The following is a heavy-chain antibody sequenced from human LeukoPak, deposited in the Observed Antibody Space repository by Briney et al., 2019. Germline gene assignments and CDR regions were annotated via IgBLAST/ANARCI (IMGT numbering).Heavy chain of an antibody. V-gene: IGHV1-2*02. D-gene: IGHD6-6*01. CDR3: ARGPMYSSSSVDYFDY. Sequence: ASVKVSCKASGYTFTGYYMHWVRQAPGQGLEWMGWINPNSGGTNYAQKFQGRVTMTRDTSICAAYMELSRLRSDDTAVYYCARGPMYSSSSVDYFDYWGQGTLVTVSS. J-gene: IGHJ4*02. CDR2: INPNSGGT. CDR1: GYTFTGYY.